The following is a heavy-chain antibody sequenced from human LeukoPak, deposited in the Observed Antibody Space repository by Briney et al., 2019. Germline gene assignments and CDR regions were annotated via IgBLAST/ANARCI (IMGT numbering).Heavy chain of an antibody. D-gene: IGHD3-22*01. CDR3: ARDISPDDYFHSHKCYYDAFDI. V-gene: IGHV3-74*01. J-gene: IGHJ3*02. CDR2: INTDGSTT. Sequence: GGSLRLSCAASGFTFSSYWMHWVRQAPGKGLVWVSHINTDGSTTSYADSVRGRFTISRDNAKNTLYLQMNSLRAEDTAVYYCARDISPDDYFHSHKCYYDAFDIWGQGTLVTVSS. CDR1: GFTFSSYW.